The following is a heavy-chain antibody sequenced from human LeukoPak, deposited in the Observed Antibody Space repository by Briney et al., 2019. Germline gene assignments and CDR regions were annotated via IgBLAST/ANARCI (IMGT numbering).Heavy chain of an antibody. J-gene: IGHJ4*02. CDR2: INPNGGDT. CDR1: GYTFIDYY. D-gene: IGHD4-17*01. V-gene: IGHV1-2*02. Sequence: GASVTVSCKASGYTFIDYYMHWVRQAPGQGLEWMGWINPNGGDTNYAQKFQERVTITRDMSTSTAYMELSSLRSEDTAVYYCAADPGHYGDYDFDYWGQGTLVTVSS. CDR3: AADPGHYGDYDFDY.